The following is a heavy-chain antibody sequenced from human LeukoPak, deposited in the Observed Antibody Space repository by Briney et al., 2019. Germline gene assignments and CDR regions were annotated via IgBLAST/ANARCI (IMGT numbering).Heavy chain of an antibody. CDR3: ARGQSGGSCYWGPNCLNDAFDI. J-gene: IGHJ3*02. Sequence: SETLSLTCTVSGGSISRGSYYWSWIRQPAGQGLEWIGRIYTTGSTNYNLALKSRVTISVDTSKNQFSLKLSSVTAADTAVYYCARGQSGGSCYWGPNCLNDAFDIWGQGTMVTVSS. CDR1: GGSISRGSYY. D-gene: IGHD2-15*01. V-gene: IGHV4-61*02. CDR2: IYTTGST.